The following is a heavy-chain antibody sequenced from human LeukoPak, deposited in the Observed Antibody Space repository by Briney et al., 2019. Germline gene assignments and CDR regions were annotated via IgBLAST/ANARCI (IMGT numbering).Heavy chain of an antibody. D-gene: IGHD5-12*01. V-gene: IGHV3-21*01. J-gene: IGHJ4*02. CDR3: ALDNGYHGYDWAF. Sequence: GGSLRLSCAGSGFTFSTYNMNCVRQAPGKGLEWLSSISSRGSYIYYADSLKGRFTISRDNAKNSLFLQMNSLRVEDTAVYFCALDNGYHGYDWAFWGQGTLVTVSS. CDR1: GFTFSTYN. CDR2: ISSRGSYI.